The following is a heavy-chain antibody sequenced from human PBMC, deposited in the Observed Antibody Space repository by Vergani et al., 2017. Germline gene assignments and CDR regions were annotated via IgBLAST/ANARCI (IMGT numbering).Heavy chain of an antibody. CDR1: GFTFDDYA. J-gene: IGHJ5*02. Sequence: EVQLVESGGGLVQPGRSLRLSCAASGFTFDDYAMHWVRQAPGKGLEWVSGISWNSGSIGYADSVKGRFTISRDNAKNSLYLQMNSLRAEDTAVYYCAKDPITSIAAAEGGWFDPWGQGTLVTVSS. V-gene: IGHV3-9*01. CDR3: AKDPITSIAAAEGGWFDP. CDR2: ISWNSGSI. D-gene: IGHD6-13*01.